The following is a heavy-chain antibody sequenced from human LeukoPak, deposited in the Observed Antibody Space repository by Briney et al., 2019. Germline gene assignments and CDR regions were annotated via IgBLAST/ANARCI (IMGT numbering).Heavy chain of an antibody. Sequence: ASVKVSCKASGYTFISYAMHWVRQAPGQRLEWMGWINAGNGNKKYSQKFQGRVTITRDTSASTAYMELSSLRSEETAVYYCARLGLPQRGYCSSTSCLNWFDPWGQGTLVTVSS. D-gene: IGHD2-2*01. J-gene: IGHJ5*02. CDR2: INAGNGNK. CDR3: ARLGLPQRGYCSSTSCLNWFDP. V-gene: IGHV1-3*01. CDR1: GYTFISYA.